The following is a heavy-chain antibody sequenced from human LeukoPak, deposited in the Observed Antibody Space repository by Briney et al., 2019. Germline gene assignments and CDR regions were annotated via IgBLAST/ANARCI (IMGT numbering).Heavy chain of an antibody. CDR3: ARTILTGWSPFDY. J-gene: IGHJ4*02. CDR2: IYYSGST. D-gene: IGHD3-9*01. CDR1: GGSISSYY. V-gene: IGHV4-59*01. Sequence: SETLSLTCTVSGGSISSYYWSWIRQPPGKGLEWIGYIYYSGSTNYNPSLKSRVTISVDTSKNQFSLKLSSVTAADTAVYYCARTILTGWSPFDYWGQGTLVTVS.